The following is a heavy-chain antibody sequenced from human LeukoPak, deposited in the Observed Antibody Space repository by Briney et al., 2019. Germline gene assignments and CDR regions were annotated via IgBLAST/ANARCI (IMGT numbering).Heavy chain of an antibody. Sequence: KTSETLSLTCTVSGGSIYSYYWSWIRQPPGKGLEWIGYIYYSGSTNYNPSLKSRVTISVDMSKNHFSLKLTSVTAPDTAVYYCARHEYSSSSEGFDYWGQGTLVTVSS. J-gene: IGHJ4*02. CDR2: IYYSGST. CDR1: GGSIYSYY. V-gene: IGHV4-59*08. D-gene: IGHD6-6*01. CDR3: ARHEYSSSSEGFDY.